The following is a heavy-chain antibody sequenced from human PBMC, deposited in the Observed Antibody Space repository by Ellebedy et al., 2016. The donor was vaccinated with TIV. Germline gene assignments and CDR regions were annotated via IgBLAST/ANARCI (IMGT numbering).Heavy chain of an antibody. D-gene: IGHD3-10*01. Sequence: ASVKVSCKAFGGTFSTYALNWVRQAPGQGLEWIGAFLPMFGTATSAQKFQGRVTITADESMTTAYMDLSSLRSEDTAGYYCARVRWATVARGVPFHYGMDVWGQGTTVTVS. CDR3: ARVRWATVARGVPFHYGMDV. CDR1: GGTFSTYA. V-gene: IGHV1-69*13. CDR2: FLPMFGTA. J-gene: IGHJ6*02.